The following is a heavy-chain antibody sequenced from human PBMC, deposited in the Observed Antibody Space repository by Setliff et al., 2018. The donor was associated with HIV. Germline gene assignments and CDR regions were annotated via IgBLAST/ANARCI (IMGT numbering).Heavy chain of an antibody. D-gene: IGHD5-18*01. CDR2: IGAAAYPT. J-gene: IGHJ6*03. CDR1: GFTFSAHG. V-gene: IGHV3-NL1*01. CDR3: ARDQWGYSYGYYYYYMDV. Sequence: GGSLRLSCAASGFTFSAHGMHWVRQGPGKGLEWVSTIGAAAYPTHYAESVKGRFTTSKDNSKNTLYLQMNSLRAEDTAVYYCARDQWGYSYGYYYYYMDVWGKGTTVTVSS.